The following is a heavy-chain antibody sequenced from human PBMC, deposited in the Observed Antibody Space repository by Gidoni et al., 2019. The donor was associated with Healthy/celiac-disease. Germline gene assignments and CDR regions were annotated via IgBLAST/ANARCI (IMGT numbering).Heavy chain of an antibody. D-gene: IGHD3-10*01. Sequence: VQLQQWGAGLLKPSETLSLTCAVDGGSFSGYYWSWIRQPPGKGLEWIGEINHSGSTNYNPSLKSRVTISVDTSKNQFSLKLSSVTAADTAVYYCASGWTRGYYYMDVWGKGTTVTVSS. V-gene: IGHV4-34*01. CDR3: ASGWTRGYYYMDV. J-gene: IGHJ6*03. CDR2: INHSGST. CDR1: GGSFSGYY.